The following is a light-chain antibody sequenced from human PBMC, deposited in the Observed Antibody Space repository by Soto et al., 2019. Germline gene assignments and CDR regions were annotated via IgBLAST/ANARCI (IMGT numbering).Light chain of an antibody. V-gene: IGLV2-14*01. CDR3: SSYASSSVWV. J-gene: IGLJ3*02. CDR1: NNDVGGYKY. CDR2: EVS. Sequence: QSVLTQPASVSGSPGQSITISCTGTNNDVGGYKYVSWYQHHPGKAPKLMIYEVSNRPSGVSNRFSGSKSGNTASLTISGLQAEDEADYYCSSYASSSVWVFGGGTKLTVL.